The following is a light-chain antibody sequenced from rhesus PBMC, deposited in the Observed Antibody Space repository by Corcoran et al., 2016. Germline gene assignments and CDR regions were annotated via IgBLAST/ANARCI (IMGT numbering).Light chain of an antibody. CDR2: EAS. CDR1: SLLDSEDGNTY. V-gene: IGKV2-104*02. Sequence: SLLDSEDGNTYLDWYLQKPGQSPQLLIYEASNRASGVPDKFSGSGSDTDFKLKISRVEAEDVGVYYCMQALEFPYSFGQGTKVEIK. CDR3: MQALEFPYS. J-gene: IGKJ2*01.